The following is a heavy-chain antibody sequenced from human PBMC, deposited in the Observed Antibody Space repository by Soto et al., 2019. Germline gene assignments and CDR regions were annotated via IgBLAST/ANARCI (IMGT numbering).Heavy chain of an antibody. J-gene: IGHJ4*02. CDR2: ISGSGGST. CDR1: GFTFSSYA. D-gene: IGHD1-26*01. Sequence: GGSLRLSCAASGFTFSSYAMSWVRQAPGKGLEWVSAISGSGGSTYYADSVKGRFTISRDNSKNTLYLQMNSLRAEDTAVYYCAKVRRVQWELPAYFDYWGQGTLVTVSS. CDR3: AKVRRVQWELPAYFDY. V-gene: IGHV3-23*01.